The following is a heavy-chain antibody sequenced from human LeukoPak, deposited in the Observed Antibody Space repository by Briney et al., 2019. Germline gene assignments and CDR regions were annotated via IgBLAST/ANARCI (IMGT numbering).Heavy chain of an antibody. CDR3: ARRVSGREKYFDY. D-gene: IGHD6-19*01. CDR2: MGQDGGEI. Sequence: GGSLRLSCAASGFTFSTYWMSWVRQAPGKGLEWVANMGQDGGEIYYVDSVKGRFTISRDNAKNSLSLQMNGLRAEDTAVYYCARRVSGREKYFDYWGQGTLVTVSS. CDR1: GFTFSTYW. V-gene: IGHV3-7*01. J-gene: IGHJ4*02.